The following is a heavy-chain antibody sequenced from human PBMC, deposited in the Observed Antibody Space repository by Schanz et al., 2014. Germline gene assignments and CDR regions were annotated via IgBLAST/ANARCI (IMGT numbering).Heavy chain of an antibody. Sequence: EVQLVESGGGLVQPRGSLRLSCAASGFTVSNNYMSWVRQAPGKGLECVSIIYSDGSTYYVDSVKGRFIISRDNSKNTAYLQMNSLRAEDTSVYYCARDPGGTKTHGLWGQGTLVTVSS. V-gene: IGHV3-66*01. D-gene: IGHD2-15*01. CDR3: ARDPGGTKTHGL. CDR2: IYSDGST. CDR1: GFTVSNNY. J-gene: IGHJ4*02.